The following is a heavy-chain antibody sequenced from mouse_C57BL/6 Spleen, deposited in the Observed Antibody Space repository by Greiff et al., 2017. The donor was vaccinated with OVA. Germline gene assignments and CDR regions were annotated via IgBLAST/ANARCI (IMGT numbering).Heavy chain of an antibody. Sequence: VQLQQSGPELVKPGDSVKISCKASGYSFTGYFMNWVMQSHGKSLEWIGRINPYNGDTFYNQKFKGKATLTVDKSSSTAHMELRSLTSEDSAVYYCAREGGYYSNYVGNYFDYWGQGTTLTVSS. CDR1: GYSFTGYF. V-gene: IGHV1-20*01. CDR3: AREGGYYSNYVGNYFDY. J-gene: IGHJ2*01. CDR2: INPYNGDT. D-gene: IGHD2-5*01.